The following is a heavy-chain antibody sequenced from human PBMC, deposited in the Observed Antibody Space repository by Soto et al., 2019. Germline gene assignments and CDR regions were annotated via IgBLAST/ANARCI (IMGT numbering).Heavy chain of an antibody. CDR3: ARGLRKMTTVVGSKNWFDP. J-gene: IGHJ5*02. D-gene: IGHD4-17*01. V-gene: IGHV4-30-4*01. Sequence: SETLSLTCTVSGGSISSGDYYWSWIRQPPGKGLEWIGYIYYSGSTYYNPSLKSRVTISVDTSKNQFSLKLSSVTAADTAVYYCARGLRKMTTVVGSKNWFDPWGQGTLVTVSS. CDR2: IYYSGST. CDR1: GGSISSGDYY.